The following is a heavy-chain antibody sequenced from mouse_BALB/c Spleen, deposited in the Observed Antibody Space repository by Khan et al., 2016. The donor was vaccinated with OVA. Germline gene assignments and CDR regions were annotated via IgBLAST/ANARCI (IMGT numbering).Heavy chain of an antibody. CDR2: ISTYYGDV. CDR1: GYTFTDFT. V-gene: IGHV1S137*01. CDR3: TGGGGGNRFAY. Sequence: QVRLQQSGAELVRPGVSVKISCKGSGYTFTDFTMHWVKQSHAKSLEWIGVISTYYGDVTYNQKFKGKATMTVDKSSSTAYMELARLTSEDSAIYYCTGGGGGNRFAYGGQGTLVTVSA. J-gene: IGHJ3*01.